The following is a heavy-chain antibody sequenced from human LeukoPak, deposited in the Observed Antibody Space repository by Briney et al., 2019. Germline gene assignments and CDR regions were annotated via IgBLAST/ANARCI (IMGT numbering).Heavy chain of an antibody. CDR3: AMLHDYGGKNWFDP. CDR1: GFTFSSHG. V-gene: IGHV3-23*01. J-gene: IGHJ5*02. D-gene: IGHD4-23*01. Sequence: GGSLRLSCAASGFTFSSHGMSWVRQAPGKGLEWVSAISGSGSTYHADSVKGRFTISRDNSKNTLYLQMNSLRAEDTAVYYCAMLHDYGGKNWFDPWGQGTLVTVSS. CDR2: ISGSGST.